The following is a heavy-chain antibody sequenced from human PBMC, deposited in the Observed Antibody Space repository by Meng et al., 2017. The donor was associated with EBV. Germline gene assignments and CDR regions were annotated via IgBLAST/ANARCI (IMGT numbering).Heavy chain of an antibody. CDR2: LILMSDAP. CDR3: ASESGRGFTPDY. D-gene: IGHD3-10*01. J-gene: IGHJ4*02. CDR1: DGTCRGEA. Sequence: QVRLVQSGCAVKKSWSSMEVSGEATDGTCRGEAISWVRQSPGPGLAWMGGLILMSDAPHYAQKFQGRVTITADESTSTHYMDLSGLRSEDTAVYYCASESGRGFTPDYWGQGTLVTVSS. V-gene: IGHV1-69*01.